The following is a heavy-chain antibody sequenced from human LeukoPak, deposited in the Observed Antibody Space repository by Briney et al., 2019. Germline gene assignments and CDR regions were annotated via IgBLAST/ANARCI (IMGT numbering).Heavy chain of an antibody. V-gene: IGHV3-23*01. CDR1: GFSFSDAW. Sequence: GGSLRLSCAASGFSFSDAWMSWVRQIPGKGLEWVSAISGSGVSTYYADYVKGRFTVSRDNSKNTVYLQMNSLRAEDTAVYYCARALDGSAYYGLSPWGQGTLVTVSS. D-gene: IGHD3-22*01. J-gene: IGHJ5*02. CDR2: ISGSGVST. CDR3: ARALDGSAYYGLSP.